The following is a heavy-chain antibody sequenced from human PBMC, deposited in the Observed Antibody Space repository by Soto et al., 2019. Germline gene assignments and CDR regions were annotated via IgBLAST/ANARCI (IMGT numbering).Heavy chain of an antibody. CDR1: GFTLSSYA. V-gene: IGHV3-23*01. J-gene: IGHJ4*02. Sequence: GGSLRLSCAASGFTLSSYAMSWVRQAPGKGLEWVSAISGSGGSTYYADSVKGRFTISRDNSKNTLYLQMNSLRAEDTAVYYCAPDSSGYSYYFDYWGQGTLVTVSS. D-gene: IGHD3-22*01. CDR3: APDSSGYSYYFDY. CDR2: ISGSGGST.